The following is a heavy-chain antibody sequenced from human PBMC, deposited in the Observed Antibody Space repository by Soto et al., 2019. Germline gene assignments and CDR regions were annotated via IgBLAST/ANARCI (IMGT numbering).Heavy chain of an antibody. CDR2: INAGNGNT. CDR1: GYTFTSYA. V-gene: IGHV1-3*01. J-gene: IGHJ2*01. Sequence: GSGKVSCKASGYTFTSYAMHWVGQAPGQRLEWMGWINAGNGNTKYSQKFQGRVTITRDTSASTAYMELSSLRSEDTAVYYCARVIGDVFRGYFDLWGRGTLVTVSS. D-gene: IGHD3-16*01. CDR3: ARVIGDVFRGYFDL.